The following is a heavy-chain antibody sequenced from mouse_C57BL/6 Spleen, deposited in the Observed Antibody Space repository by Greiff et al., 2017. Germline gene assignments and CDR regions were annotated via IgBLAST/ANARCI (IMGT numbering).Heavy chain of an antibody. CDR2: IYPRDGST. V-gene: IGHV1-78*01. D-gene: IGHD1-1*01. Sequence: VKLMESDAELVKPGASVKISCKASGYTFTDHTIHWMKQRPEQGLEWIGYIYPRDGSTKYNEKFKGKATLTADKSSSTAYMQLNSLTSEDSAVYFCARDTTVGAPYFDYWGQGTTLTVSS. CDR3: ARDTTVGAPYFDY. J-gene: IGHJ2*01. CDR1: GYTFTDHT.